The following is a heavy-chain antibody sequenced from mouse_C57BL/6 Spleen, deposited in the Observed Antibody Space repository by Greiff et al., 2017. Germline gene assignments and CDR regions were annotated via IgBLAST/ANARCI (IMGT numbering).Heavy chain of an antibody. Sequence: EVKLVESGGGLVQPGGSMKLSCAASGFTFSDAWMDWVRQSPEKGLEWVAEIRNKANNHATYYAESVKGRFTISRDDSKSSVYLQMNSLRAEDTGIYYGTRPHYYGSSYDWYFDVWGTGTTVTVSS. J-gene: IGHJ1*03. CDR2: IRNKANNHAT. CDR1: GFTFSDAW. V-gene: IGHV6-6*01. D-gene: IGHD1-1*01. CDR3: TRPHYYGSSYDWYFDV.